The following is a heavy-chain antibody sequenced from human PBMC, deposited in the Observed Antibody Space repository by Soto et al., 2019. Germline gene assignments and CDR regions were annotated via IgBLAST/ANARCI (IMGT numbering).Heavy chain of an antibody. CDR1: GDSVSSGTAT. V-gene: IGHV6-1*01. Sequence: SQTLSLTCAISGDSVSSGTATWSWIRQSPSRGLEWLGRTYYRSKWYNDYAVSVRGRIVITPDTSKNQLSLQVNSVTPEDTAVYYCARDPVGGSRSYAFDIWGQGTMVTVSS. J-gene: IGHJ3*02. CDR3: ARDPVGGSRSYAFDI. D-gene: IGHD1-26*01. CDR2: TYYRSKWYN.